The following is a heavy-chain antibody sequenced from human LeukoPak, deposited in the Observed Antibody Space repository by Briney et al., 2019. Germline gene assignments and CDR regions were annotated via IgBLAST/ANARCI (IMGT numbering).Heavy chain of an antibody. Sequence: PGGSLRLSCAASGFTFSSYAMSWVRQAPGKGLGWVSAISGSGGSTYYADSVKGRFTISRDNSKNTLYLQMNSLRAEDTAVYYCAKGRAVAGIFYYGMDVWGQGTTVTVSS. CDR1: GFTFSSYA. CDR3: AKGRAVAGIFYYGMDV. V-gene: IGHV3-23*01. D-gene: IGHD6-19*01. J-gene: IGHJ6*02. CDR2: ISGSGGST.